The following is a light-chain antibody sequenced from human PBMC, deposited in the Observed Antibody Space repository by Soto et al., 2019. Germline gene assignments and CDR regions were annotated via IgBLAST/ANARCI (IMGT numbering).Light chain of an antibody. CDR2: EVN. V-gene: IGLV2-8*01. J-gene: IGLJ1*01. CDR1: SSDVGGYNY. CDR3: SSYAGSNNYV. Sequence: QSVLTQPPSASGSPGQSVALSCTGTSSDVGGYNYVSWYQLHPGKAPKLMIYEVNMRPSGVPDRFSGSKSGNTASLTVSGLRAEDEADYYCSSYAGSNNYVFGTGTKLTVL.